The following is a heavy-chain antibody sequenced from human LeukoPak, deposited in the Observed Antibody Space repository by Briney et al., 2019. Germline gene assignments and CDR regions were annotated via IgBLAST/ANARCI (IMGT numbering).Heavy chain of an antibody. CDR1: GGSFSGYY. CDR2: INHSGST. J-gene: IGHJ6*02. D-gene: IGHD6-19*01. CDR3: ARGPSIAVAGLYYYYYGMDV. Sequence: SETLSLTCAVYGGSFSGYYWSWIRQPPGKGLEWMGEINHSGSTNYNPSLKSRVTISVDTSKNQFSLKLSSVTAADTAVYYCARGPSIAVAGLYYYYYGMDVWGQGTTATVSS. V-gene: IGHV4-34*01.